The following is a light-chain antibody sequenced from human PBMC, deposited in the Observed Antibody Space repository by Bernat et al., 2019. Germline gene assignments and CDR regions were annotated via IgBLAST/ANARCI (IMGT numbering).Light chain of an antibody. Sequence: DIQLTQSPPSLSASVGDRVTITCRASQVIGTYLAWYQQQPGKAPNLLMYGASTVQTGVPSSFCGSGSWREFTLTISSLRPEDFATYHCQKLNNYPITFGQGTRVEIK. CDR3: QKLNNYPIT. CDR2: GAS. J-gene: IGKJ5*01. CDR1: QVIGTY. V-gene: IGKV1-9*01.